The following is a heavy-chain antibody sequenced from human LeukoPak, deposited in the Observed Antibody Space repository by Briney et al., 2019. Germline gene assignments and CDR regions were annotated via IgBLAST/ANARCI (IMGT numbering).Heavy chain of an antibody. V-gene: IGHV1-18*01. CDR3: AREVEQWLVRGGDY. Sequence: EASVKVSCKASGYTFTNYGISWVRQAPGQGLKWMGWISVYNGNTNYAQKFQGRVTMTTDTSTRTAYMELRSLRSDDTAVYYCAREVEQWLVRGGDYWGQGTLVTVSS. CDR1: GYTFTNYG. CDR2: ISVYNGNT. J-gene: IGHJ4*02. D-gene: IGHD6-19*01.